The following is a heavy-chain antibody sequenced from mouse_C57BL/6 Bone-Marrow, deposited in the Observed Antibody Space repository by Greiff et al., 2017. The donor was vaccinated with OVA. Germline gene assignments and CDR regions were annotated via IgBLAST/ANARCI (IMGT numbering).Heavy chain of an antibody. CDR2: IDPSDSYT. Sequence: QVQLQQPGAELVMPGASVKLSCKASGYTFTSYWMHWVKQRPGPGLEWIGEIDPSDSYTNYNQKFKGKSTLTVDKSSSTAYMQLSSLTSEDSAVYYCARSPTGKGDFDYWGQGTTLTVSS. J-gene: IGHJ2*01. D-gene: IGHD4-1*02. CDR1: GYTFTSYW. CDR3: ARSPTGKGDFDY. V-gene: IGHV1-69*01.